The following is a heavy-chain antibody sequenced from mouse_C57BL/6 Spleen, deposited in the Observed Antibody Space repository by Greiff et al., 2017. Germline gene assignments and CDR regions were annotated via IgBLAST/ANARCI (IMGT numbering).Heavy chain of an antibody. CDR2: NYWDDDK. CDR1: GFSLSTSGMG. V-gene: IGHV8-12*01. J-gene: IGHJ1*03. CDR3: SRSISSVVIDWYFDF. Sequence: QVTLKVSGPGILQSSQTLRLTCSFSGFSLSTSGMGVSWIRQPSGKGLEWLAHNYWDDDKRHNPSLKGRLTISKDTSRNQVFLKITSMDTAESATYYGSRSISSVVIDWYFDFWGTGTTVTVSS.